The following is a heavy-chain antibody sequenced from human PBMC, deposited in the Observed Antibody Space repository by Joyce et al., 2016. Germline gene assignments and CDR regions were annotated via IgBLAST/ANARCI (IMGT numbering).Heavy chain of an antibody. CDR2: RSEEGRDK. Sequence: QLELVESGGGVVQPGRSLRLSCAASGFRFSDYGIHWVRKAAGKGLEWVAVRSEEGRDKYKADDVKGRVTISRDNSKNTLYLQMNSLRAEETAVYHCAKDLSMITLGGVVVSHGLDVWGHGTAVTVS. J-gene: IGHJ6*02. V-gene: IGHV3-30*18. CDR3: AKDLSMITLGGVVVSHGLDV. D-gene: IGHD3-16*02. CDR1: GFRFSDYG.